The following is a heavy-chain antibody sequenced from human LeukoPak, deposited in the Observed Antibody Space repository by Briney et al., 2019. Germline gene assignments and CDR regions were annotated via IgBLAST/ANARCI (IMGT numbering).Heavy chain of an antibody. Sequence: ASVKVSCKASGYTFTSYGISWVRQAPGQGLEWMGWISAYNGNTNYAQKLQGRVTMTTDTSTSTAYMELRSLRSDDTAVYYCAREVRHDSGSYYHYYMDVWGKGTTVTISS. V-gene: IGHV1-18*01. CDR3: AREVRHDSGSYYHYYMDV. D-gene: IGHD1-26*01. CDR2: ISAYNGNT. CDR1: GYTFTSYG. J-gene: IGHJ6*03.